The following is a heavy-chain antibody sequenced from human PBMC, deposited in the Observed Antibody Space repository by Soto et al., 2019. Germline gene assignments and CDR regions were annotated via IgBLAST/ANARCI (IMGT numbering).Heavy chain of an antibody. Sequence: QVQLVESGGGVVQPGRSLRLSCAASGFSFRNCGMHWVRQAPGKGLAWVAAISSAGSDKYYSESVKGRFTISRDNSKNTLFLQMNSLRVEDTAVYYCVKGSEVARQELEYWGQGTLVTVSS. V-gene: IGHV3-30*18. CDR3: VKGSEVARQELEY. J-gene: IGHJ4*02. CDR1: GFSFRNCG. D-gene: IGHD2-15*01. CDR2: ISSAGSDK.